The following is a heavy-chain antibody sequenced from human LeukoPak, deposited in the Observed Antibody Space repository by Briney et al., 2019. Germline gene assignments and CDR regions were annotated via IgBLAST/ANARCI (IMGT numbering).Heavy chain of an antibody. V-gene: IGHV3-33*01. CDR1: GFTFSSYG. CDR2: IWYDGRNK. J-gene: IGHJ5*01. Sequence: GGSLRLSCAASGFTFSSYGMHCVRQAPGKGLEWVGVIWYDGRNKQYAESVKGRFTISRDNSKNMLYLQMNSLRGEDTAVYYCARGETNWFDSWGQGTLVTVSS. CDR3: ARGETNWFDS.